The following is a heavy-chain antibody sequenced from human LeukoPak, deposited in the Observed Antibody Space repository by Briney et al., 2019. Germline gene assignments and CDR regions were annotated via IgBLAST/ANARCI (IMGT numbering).Heavy chain of an antibody. J-gene: IGHJ4*02. CDR3: ARILGGYSYGPTFDY. CDR2: INPNSGGT. Sequence: ASVKVSCKASGYTFTGYYMHWVRQAPGQGLEWMGCINPNSGGTNYAQKFQGRVTMTRDTSISTAYMELSRLRSDDTAVYYCARILGGYSYGPTFDYWGQGTLVTVSS. V-gene: IGHV1-2*02. D-gene: IGHD5-18*01. CDR1: GYTFTGYY.